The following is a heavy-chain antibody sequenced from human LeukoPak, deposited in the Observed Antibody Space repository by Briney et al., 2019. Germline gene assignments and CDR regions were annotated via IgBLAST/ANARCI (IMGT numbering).Heavy chain of an antibody. D-gene: IGHD6-25*01. CDR2: ISYDGSNK. CDR3: ARARAAYKYYFDY. CDR1: GFSFSSSA. V-gene: IGHV3-30-3*01. Sequence: GGSLRLSCAASGFSFSSSAMHWVRQAPGKGLECVTFISYDGSNKYYVDSVRGRFTISRDNSKNTLYLQMNFLRAEDTAVYYCARARAAYKYYFDYWGQGTLVTVSS. J-gene: IGHJ4*02.